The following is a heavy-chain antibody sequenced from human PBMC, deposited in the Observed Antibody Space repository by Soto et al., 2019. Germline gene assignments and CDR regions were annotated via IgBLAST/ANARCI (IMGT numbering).Heavy chain of an antibody. V-gene: IGHV2-70*04. Sequence: SGPTLVNPTQTLTLTCTFSGFSLSTSGMRVSWIRQPPGKALEWLARIDWDDDKFYNTSLKTRLTISKDSSKNQVVLTMTNMDPVDTATYYCERMFNCSGGTCTFDYWGQGALVTVSS. CDR1: GFSLSTSGMR. CDR3: ERMFNCSGGTCTFDY. J-gene: IGHJ4*02. D-gene: IGHD2-15*01. CDR2: IDWDDDK.